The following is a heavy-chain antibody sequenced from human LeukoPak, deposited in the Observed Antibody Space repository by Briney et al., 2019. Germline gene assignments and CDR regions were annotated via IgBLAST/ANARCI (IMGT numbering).Heavy chain of an antibody. CDR2: IYYSGTT. Sequence: PSETLSLTCTVSGGSISSYCWNWIRQPPGKGLEWIGYIYYSGTTNYNPSLKSRVTISVDTSKNQFSLKLSSVTAADTAVYYCARRKDYYYSYMDVWGKGTTVTISS. J-gene: IGHJ6*03. CDR3: ARRKDYYYSYMDV. CDR1: GGSISSYC. V-gene: IGHV4-59*08.